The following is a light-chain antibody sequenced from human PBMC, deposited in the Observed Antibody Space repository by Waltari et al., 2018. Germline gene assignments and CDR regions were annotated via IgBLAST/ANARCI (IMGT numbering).Light chain of an antibody. CDR2: DVS. V-gene: IGLV2-14*01. CDR1: SSDVGGYDS. CDR3: TSYTSSSSVI. Sequence: QSALTQPASVSGSPGQPITISCTGTSSDVGGYDSVSWYQQYPGKAPKLIISDVSKRPSGISNRFSGSKSGNTASLTISGLQADDEADYYCTSYTSSSSVIFGGGTKLTVL. J-gene: IGLJ2*01.